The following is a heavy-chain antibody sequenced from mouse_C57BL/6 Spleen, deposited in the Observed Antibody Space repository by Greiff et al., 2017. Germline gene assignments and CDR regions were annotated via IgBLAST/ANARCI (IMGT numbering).Heavy chain of an antibody. Sequence: DVQLVESGGDLVKPGGSLKLSCAASGFTFSSYGMSWVRQTPDKRLEWVATISSGGSYTYYPDSGKGRFTISRDNAKNTLYLQMSSLKSEDTAMYYCARRYYYGSNHWYFDVWGTGTTVTVSS. D-gene: IGHD1-1*01. J-gene: IGHJ1*03. CDR2: ISSGGSYT. V-gene: IGHV5-6*02. CDR1: GFTFSSYG. CDR3: ARRYYYGSNHWYFDV.